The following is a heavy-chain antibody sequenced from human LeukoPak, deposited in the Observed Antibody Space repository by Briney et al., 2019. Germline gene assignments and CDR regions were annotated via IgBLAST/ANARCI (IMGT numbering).Heavy chain of an antibody. J-gene: IGHJ4*02. CDR1: GGTFSSYA. CDR2: IIPIFGTA. Sequence: GASVKVSCKASGGTFSSYAISWVRQAPGQGLEWMGGIIPIFGTANYAQKFQGRVTITTDESTSTAYMELSSLRSEDTAVYYCARVGDYAWGTPRYFDYWGQGTLVTVSS. D-gene: IGHD3-16*01. CDR3: ARVGDYAWGTPRYFDY. V-gene: IGHV1-69*05.